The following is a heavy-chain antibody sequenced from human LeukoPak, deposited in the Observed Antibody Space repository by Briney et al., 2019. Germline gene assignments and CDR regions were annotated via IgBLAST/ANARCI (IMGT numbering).Heavy chain of an antibody. J-gene: IGHJ4*02. Sequence: SETLSLTCAVYGGSLSGYYWSWIRQPPGKGLEWIGEINHSGSTNYSPSLKSRASISVHTSKHQFALTLSSVTAADTAVYYCARGRRIFGVVIYPFDYWGEGTLVTVSS. V-gene: IGHV4-34*01. CDR3: ARGRRIFGVVIYPFDY. CDR2: INHSGST. D-gene: IGHD3-3*01. CDR1: GGSLSGYY.